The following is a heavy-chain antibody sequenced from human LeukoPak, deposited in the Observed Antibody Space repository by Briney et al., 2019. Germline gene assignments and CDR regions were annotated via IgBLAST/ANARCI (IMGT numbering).Heavy chain of an antibody. J-gene: IGHJ4*02. D-gene: IGHD5-24*01. CDR1: GYTFTNYD. Sequence: ASVKVSCKSSGYTFTNYDINWVRQAPGQGLEWMGWISAYNRNTNYAQKFQGRVTMTTDTSTSTACMELRSLTSDDTAVYHCARGDVYFDYWGQGTLVTVSS. CDR3: ARGDVYFDY. CDR2: ISAYNRNT. V-gene: IGHV1-18*01.